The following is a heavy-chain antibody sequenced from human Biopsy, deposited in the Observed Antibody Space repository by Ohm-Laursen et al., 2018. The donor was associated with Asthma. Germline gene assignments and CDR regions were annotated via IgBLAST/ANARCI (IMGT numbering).Heavy chain of an antibody. CDR2: ISYNGRA. Sequence: SDTLSLTCTVSGGSMSSSSYYCGWIRQPPGKGLEWMGSISYNGRAYHNPPLKSRLTISVDTSKNHFSQKLSSVTAADTAVYYCARHWDWGSFFDYWGQGTPVTVSS. V-gene: IGHV4-39*01. CDR1: GGSMSSSSYY. CDR3: ARHWDWGSFFDY. D-gene: IGHD7-27*01. J-gene: IGHJ4*02.